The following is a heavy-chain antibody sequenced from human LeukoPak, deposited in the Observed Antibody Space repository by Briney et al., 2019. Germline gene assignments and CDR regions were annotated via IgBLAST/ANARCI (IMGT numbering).Heavy chain of an antibody. D-gene: IGHD3-16*02. CDR2: INPNSGGT. Sequence: ASVKVSCKASGYTFTGYYMHWVRQAPGQGLEWMGWINPNSGGTNYAQKFQGWVTMTRDTSISTAYMELSRLRSDDTAVYSCVRGDFVGGLSFSHFDYWGQGTLVTVSS. J-gene: IGHJ4*02. CDR3: VRGDFVGGLSFSHFDY. V-gene: IGHV1-2*04. CDR1: GYTFTGYY.